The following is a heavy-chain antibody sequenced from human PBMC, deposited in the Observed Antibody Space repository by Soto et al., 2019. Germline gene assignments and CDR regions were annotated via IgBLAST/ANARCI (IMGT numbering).Heavy chain of an antibody. D-gene: IGHD2-15*01. CDR1: GFTVSSNY. J-gene: IGHJ3*02. Sequence: GGSLRLSCAASGFTVSSNYMSWVRQAPGKGLEWVSVIYSGGSTYYADSVKGRFTISRDNSKNTLYLQMNSLRAEDTAVYYCARAKGQGYCSGGSCYDDAFDIWGQGTMVTVSS. V-gene: IGHV3-66*01. CDR2: IYSGGST. CDR3: ARAKGQGYCSGGSCYDDAFDI.